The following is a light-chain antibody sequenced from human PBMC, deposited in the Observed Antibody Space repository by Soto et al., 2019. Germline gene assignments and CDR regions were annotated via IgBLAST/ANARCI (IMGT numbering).Light chain of an antibody. J-gene: IGKJ3*01. V-gene: IGKV3-20*01. CDR3: QQYCSSPGT. CDR1: QGSSSY. Sequence: ALSGEGVDTGACRSGSQGSSSYLAWYQQKPGQAPRLLIYSASSRATGIPDRFSCSGSGTEFTLTISSLQSEDFAVYYCQQYCSSPGTFGRGTKVDI. CDR2: SAS.